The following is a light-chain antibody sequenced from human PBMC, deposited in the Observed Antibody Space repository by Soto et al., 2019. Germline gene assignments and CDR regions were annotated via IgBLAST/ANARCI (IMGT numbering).Light chain of an antibody. CDR3: CSYAGSSTFI. V-gene: IGLV2-23*02. Sequence: QSVLTQPASVSGSPGQSITISCTGTSSVIGSYNLVSWFQQHPGKAPKVMIYEVNKRPSGVSNRFSGSKSGNTTSLTISGLQAGDEADYYCCSYAGSSTFIFGTGTKVTVL. J-gene: IGLJ1*01. CDR2: EVN. CDR1: SSVIGSYNL.